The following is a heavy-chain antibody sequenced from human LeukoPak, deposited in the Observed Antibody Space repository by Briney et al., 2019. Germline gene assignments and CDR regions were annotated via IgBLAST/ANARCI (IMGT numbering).Heavy chain of an antibody. J-gene: IGHJ4*02. D-gene: IGHD2-2*01. CDR1: GYSFTSYW. Sequence: GESLKISCKGSGYSFTSYWIGWVRQMPGKGLEWMGIIYPGDSDTRYSPSFQGQVTISADKSISTAYLQWSSLKASDTAMYYCAGMKDIVVVPAALSGGDYWGQGTLVTVSS. CDR3: AGMKDIVVVPAALSGGDY. V-gene: IGHV5-51*01. CDR2: IYPGDSDT.